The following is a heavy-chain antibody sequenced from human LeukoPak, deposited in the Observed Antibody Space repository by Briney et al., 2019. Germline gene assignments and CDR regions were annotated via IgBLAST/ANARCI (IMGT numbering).Heavy chain of an antibody. Sequence: GGSLRLSCAGSGFTLSSNWMHWVRQAPGKGLVWVSRIYSDGSRINYADSVKGRFTISGDNAKNTQYLQMNSLRVEDTAVYYCTRSGRGGAFDIWGQGTMVTVSS. CDR3: TRSGRGGAFDI. CDR1: GFTLSSNW. D-gene: IGHD1-26*01. V-gene: IGHV3-74*01. J-gene: IGHJ3*02. CDR2: IYSDGSRI.